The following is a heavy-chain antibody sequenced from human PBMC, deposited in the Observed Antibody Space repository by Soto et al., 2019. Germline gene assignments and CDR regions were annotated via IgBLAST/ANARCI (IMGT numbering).Heavy chain of an antibody. V-gene: IGHV1-8*02. CDR1: GYTFTSYD. D-gene: IGHD6-13*01. Sequence: QVQLVQSGAEVKRPGASVKVSCEASGYTFTSYDINWVRQATGQGLEWVGWVNPNSGNTGYAQKFQGRVTMTKNTSISTAYTEPGSLTSEDTAVYYWARKGYSSPTDPRGNWFNPWAQGTLVTVSS. CDR2: VNPNSGNT. CDR3: ARKGYSSPTDPRGNWFNP. J-gene: IGHJ5*02.